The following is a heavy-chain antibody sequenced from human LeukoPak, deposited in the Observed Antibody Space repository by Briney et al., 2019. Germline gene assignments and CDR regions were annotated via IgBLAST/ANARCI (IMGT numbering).Heavy chain of an antibody. V-gene: IGHV1-8*01. CDR1: GYTFSTYD. Sequence: ASVKVSCKASGYTFSTYDLIWVRQATGQGLEWMGWMNPNSGNTGYAQKLQGRVTMTRNTSISTAYMELSSLRSEDTAVYYCARAIFGVAWFDPWGQGTLVTVSS. J-gene: IGHJ5*02. CDR2: MNPNSGNT. CDR3: ARAIFGVAWFDP. D-gene: IGHD3-3*02.